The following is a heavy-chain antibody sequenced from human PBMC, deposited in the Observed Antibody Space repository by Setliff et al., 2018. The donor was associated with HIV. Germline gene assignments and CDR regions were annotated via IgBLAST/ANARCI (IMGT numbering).Heavy chain of an antibody. CDR1: GFTFRSFG. J-gene: IGHJ4*02. D-gene: IGHD3-10*01. CDR3: AKTSRVREYNSPFDS. V-gene: IGHV3-33*06. Sequence: GSLRLSCAASGFTFRSFGMHWVRQVPGKGLEWVAVIWYDGINKNYADSVRGRFTISRDNSRDTLYLEMSSLRVEDTALYYCAKTSRVREYNSPFDSWGQGTLVTVSS. CDR2: IWYDGINK.